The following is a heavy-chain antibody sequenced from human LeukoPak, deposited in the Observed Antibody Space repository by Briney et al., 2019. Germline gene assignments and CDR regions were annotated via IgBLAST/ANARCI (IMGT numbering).Heavy chain of an antibody. V-gene: IGHV1-46*01. CDR1: GYTFTNYY. CDR3: ARDSGVDY. CDR2: INPNSDYT. Sequence: ASVEVSCKASGYTFTNYYIHWVRQAPGQGLEWVGIINPNSDYTKYAQKFQGRVTMTRDTSTSTVYMELSSLRSEDTAFYYCARDSGVDYWGQGTLVTVSS. J-gene: IGHJ4*02.